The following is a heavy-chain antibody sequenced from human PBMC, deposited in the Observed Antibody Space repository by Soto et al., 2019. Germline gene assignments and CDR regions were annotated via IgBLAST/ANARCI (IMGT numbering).Heavy chain of an antibody. Sequence: LSETLSLTCTVSGDSFSNYYCNWVRKSAGKGLEWIGRIYPTGSTTYNPSLKSRLTMSVDTSKNQFSLRLTSMTAADTAVYYCATGRSEVVPGAMDTWGQGTLVTVSS. CDR2: IYPTGST. V-gene: IGHV4-4*07. J-gene: IGHJ5*02. CDR3: ATGRSEVVPGAMDT. D-gene: IGHD2-2*01. CDR1: GDSFSNYY.